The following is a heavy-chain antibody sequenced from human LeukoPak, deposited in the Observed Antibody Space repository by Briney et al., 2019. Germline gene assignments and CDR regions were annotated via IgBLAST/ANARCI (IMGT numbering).Heavy chain of an antibody. J-gene: IGHJ3*01. D-gene: IGHD6-19*01. CDR3: ARVQWLPLDVFNF. CDR1: GGSVNSYY. CDR2: IHYSGST. V-gene: IGHV4-59*02. Sequence: SETLSLTCAVSGGSVNSYYWSWIQQPPGKGLEWIGYIHYSGSTDYNPSLKSRVTISVDTSKNQFSLKMNSMTAADTAMYYCARVQWLPLDVFNFWGQGTMVTVSS.